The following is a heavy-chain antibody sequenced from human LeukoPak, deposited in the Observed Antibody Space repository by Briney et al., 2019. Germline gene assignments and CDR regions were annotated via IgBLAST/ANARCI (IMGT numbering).Heavy chain of an antibody. D-gene: IGHD6-6*01. CDR3: AKEGVLAARPFDY. V-gene: IGHV1-46*04. CDR1: GYTFTSYY. CDR2: INPSVGST. Sequence: ASVKVSCKASGYTFTSYYMHWVRQAPGQGLEWMGIINPSVGSTTYAQELQGRVTMTRDTSTSTVYMELSSLRSEDTAVYYCAKEGVLAARPFDYWGQGTLVTVSS. J-gene: IGHJ4*02.